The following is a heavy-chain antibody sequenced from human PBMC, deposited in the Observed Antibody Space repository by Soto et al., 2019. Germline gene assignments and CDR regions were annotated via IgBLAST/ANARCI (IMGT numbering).Heavy chain of an antibody. D-gene: IGHD2-8*02. J-gene: IGHJ4*02. Sequence: QVQLQESGPGLVKPSETLSLTCTVSGGSVNSGSYYWTWTRQCPGRGLEWNAYVYYSGTTKYNPPLKSRVTITVETTSTQFSLRLGRMTPADTAVYYCARDYWSNEKRVESWCQGTLVTVSS. CDR1: GGSVNSGSYY. CDR3: ARDYWSNEKRVES. V-gene: IGHV4-61*01. CDR2: VYYSGTT.